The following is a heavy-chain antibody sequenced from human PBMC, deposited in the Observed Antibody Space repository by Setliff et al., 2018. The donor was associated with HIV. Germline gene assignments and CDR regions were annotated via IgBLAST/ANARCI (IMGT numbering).Heavy chain of an antibody. CDR3: ARAAVAGPWRKLDY. CDR1: GYTFTSYG. V-gene: IGHV1-18*01. CDR2: ISAYNGNT. D-gene: IGHD6-19*01. Sequence: EASVKVSCKASGYTFTSYGISWVRQAPGQGLEWMGRISAYNGNTDHAQRLQGRVTMTTDTSTRTAYMELRSLRSDDTAVYYCARAAVAGPWRKLDYWGQGTLVTV. J-gene: IGHJ4*02.